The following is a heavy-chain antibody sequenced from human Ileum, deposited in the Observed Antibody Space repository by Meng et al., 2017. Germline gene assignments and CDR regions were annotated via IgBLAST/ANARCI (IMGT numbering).Heavy chain of an antibody. V-gene: IGHV3-21*02. CDR2: ITSSGRFI. D-gene: IGHD4-23*01. CDR3: ANELRYYFEY. J-gene: IGHJ4*02. Sequence: EVLLVESGGGLVKPGRSLRLSCAASGFSFSTYTMHWVRQAPGKGLEWVSSITSSGRFIFYAGSVKGRFTISRDNAKSSLYLQMNSLRDGDTAVYYCANELRYYFEYWGQGALVTVSS. CDR1: GFSFSTYT.